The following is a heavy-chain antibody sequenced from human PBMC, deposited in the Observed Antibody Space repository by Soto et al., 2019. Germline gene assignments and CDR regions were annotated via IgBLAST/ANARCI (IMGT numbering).Heavy chain of an antibody. J-gene: IGHJ3*02. V-gene: IGHV3-33*01. CDR2: IWYDGSNK. CDR1: GFTFSSHG. D-gene: IGHD4-17*01. CDR3: ARERTTTVVTPLDAFDI. Sequence: PGGSLRLSCAASGFTFSSHGMHWVRQAPGKGLEWVAVIWYDGSNKYYADSVKGRFTISRDNSKNTLYLQMNSLRAEDTAVYYCARERTTTVVTPLDAFDIWGQGAMVTVSS.